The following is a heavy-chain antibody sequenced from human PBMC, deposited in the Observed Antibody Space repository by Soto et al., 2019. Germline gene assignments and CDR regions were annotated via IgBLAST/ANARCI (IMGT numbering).Heavy chain of an antibody. CDR1: GYPFTRYG. D-gene: IGHD2-15*01. Sequence: VQLVQSGAEVKKPGASVKVSCKASGYPFTRYGISWGRQAPGQGLEWMGWISAYNGNTNYGQKHQGRVTMTTDTSTRTAYMELRSLRSDGTAVYYCAREECLGDCRGGSGHYFDYWGQGTLVTVSS. CDR3: AREECLGDCRGGSGHYFDY. J-gene: IGHJ4*02. CDR2: ISAYNGNT. V-gene: IGHV1-18*01.